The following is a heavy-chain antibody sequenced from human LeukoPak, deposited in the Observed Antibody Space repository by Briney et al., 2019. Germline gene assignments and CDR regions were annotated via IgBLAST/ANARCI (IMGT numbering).Heavy chain of an antibody. D-gene: IGHD2-2*01. CDR3: AKGGQGVVPAAIAY. CDR2: ISGSGGST. J-gene: IGHJ4*02. V-gene: IGHV3-23*01. Sequence: GGSPRLSCAASGFTFSSYAMSWVRQAPGKGLEWVSAISGSGGSTYYADSVKGRFTISRDNSKNTLYLQMNSLRAEDTAVYYCAKGGQGVVPAAIAYWGQGTLVTVSS. CDR1: GFTFSSYA.